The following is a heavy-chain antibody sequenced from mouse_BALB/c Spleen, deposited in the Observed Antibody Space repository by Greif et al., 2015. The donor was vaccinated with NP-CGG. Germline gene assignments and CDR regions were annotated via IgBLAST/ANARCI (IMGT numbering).Heavy chain of an antibody. J-gene: IGHJ4*01. CDR2: INPYNGAT. Sequence: EVQLQQSGPELVKPGASVKISCKASGYSFTGYYMHWVKQSHVKSLEWIGRINPYNGATSYNQNFKDKASLTVDKSSSTACMELHSLTSEDSAVYYCARNYGNYLYAMDYWGQGTSVTVSS. CDR3: ARNYGNYLYAMDY. V-gene: IGHV1-31*01. D-gene: IGHD2-1*01. CDR1: GYSFTGYY.